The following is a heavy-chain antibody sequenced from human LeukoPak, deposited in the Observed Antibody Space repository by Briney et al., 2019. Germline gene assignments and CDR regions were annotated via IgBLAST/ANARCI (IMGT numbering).Heavy chain of an antibody. D-gene: IGHD4-4*01. CDR1: GFTFSSYA. CDR3: ARDGYSNYVGAFDI. CDR2: ISSSSSYI. V-gene: IGHV3-21*01. J-gene: IGHJ3*02. Sequence: GRSLRLSCAASGFTFSSYAMHWVRQAPGKGLEWVSSISSSSSYIYYADSVKGRFTISRDNAKNSLYLQMNSLRAEDTAVYYCARDGYSNYVGAFDIWGQGTMVTVSS.